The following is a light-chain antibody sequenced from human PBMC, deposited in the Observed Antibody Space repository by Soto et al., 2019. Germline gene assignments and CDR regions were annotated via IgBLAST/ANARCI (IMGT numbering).Light chain of an antibody. V-gene: IGKV3-15*01. CDR2: GAS. Sequence: EIMMSQSPATLSVSPGERATLSCGASQSVSSNLAWYQQKPGQAPRLLIYGASTRATGIPARFSGSGSGADFTLTISSLEPEDFAVYYCQQRQYWPPITFGQGTRLEIK. CDR3: QQRQYWPPIT. CDR1: QSVSSN. J-gene: IGKJ5*01.